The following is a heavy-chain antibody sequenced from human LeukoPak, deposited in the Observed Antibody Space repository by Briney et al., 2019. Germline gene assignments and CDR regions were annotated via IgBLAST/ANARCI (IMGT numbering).Heavy chain of an antibody. J-gene: IGHJ4*02. CDR2: IKSKTDGGTT. D-gene: IGHD2-2*01. V-gene: IGHV3-15*01. Sequence: GGSLRLSCAVSGLTFRDAWMSWVRQAPGKGLEWVGRIKSKTDGGTTDYAAPVKGRFTISRDDSKNTLYLQMNSLKTEDTAVYYCTTAQLFCSSTSCWVYWGQGTLVTVSS. CDR3: TTAQLFCSSTSCWVY. CDR1: GLTFRDAW.